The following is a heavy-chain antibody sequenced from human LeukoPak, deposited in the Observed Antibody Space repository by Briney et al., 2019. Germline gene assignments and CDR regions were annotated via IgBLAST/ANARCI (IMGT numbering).Heavy chain of an antibody. Sequence: SGGSLRLSCAASGFTFSSYAMSWVRQAPGKGLEWVSAISGSGGSTYYADSVKGRFTISRDNAKNSLYLQMNSLRAEDTALYYCARVSGLGSYYDSSGYPDYWGQGTLVTVSS. J-gene: IGHJ4*02. CDR1: GFTFSSYA. V-gene: IGHV3-23*01. D-gene: IGHD3-22*01. CDR2: ISGSGGST. CDR3: ARVSGLGSYYDSSGYPDY.